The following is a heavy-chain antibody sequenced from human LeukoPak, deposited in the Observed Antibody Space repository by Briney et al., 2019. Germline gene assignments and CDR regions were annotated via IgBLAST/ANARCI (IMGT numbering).Heavy chain of an antibody. Sequence: GGSLRLSCAASGFTFTRYAMHWIRQAPGKGLEWVAVISSDGTDKYYADSVKGRFTISRDSAKNTLYLQMNSLRAEDTAVYYCARALITMIREVIDYWGQGTLVTVSS. D-gene: IGHD3-10*01. CDR3: ARALITMIREVIDY. V-gene: IGHV3-30-3*01. CDR2: ISSDGTDK. J-gene: IGHJ4*02. CDR1: GFTFTRYA.